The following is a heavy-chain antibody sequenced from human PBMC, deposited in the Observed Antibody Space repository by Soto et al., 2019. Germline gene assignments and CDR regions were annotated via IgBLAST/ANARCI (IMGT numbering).Heavy chain of an antibody. V-gene: IGHV4-30-4*01. J-gene: IGHJ4*02. CDR2: IYYSGST. Sequence: PSETLSLTCTVSGGSISSGDYYWSWIRQPPGKGLEWIGYIYYSGSTNYNPSLKSRVTLSVDTSKNQFSLKLSSVTAADTAVYYCARLGGSYAVPHFDYWGQGTLVTVSS. CDR1: GGSISSGDYY. CDR3: ARLGGSYAVPHFDY. D-gene: IGHD1-26*01.